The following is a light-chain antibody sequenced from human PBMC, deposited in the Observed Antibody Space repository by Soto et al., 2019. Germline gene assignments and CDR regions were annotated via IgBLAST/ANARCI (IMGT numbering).Light chain of an antibody. Sequence: EIVMTQSPATLSVSPGERATLSCRASQSISSNLAWYQQKPGQPPRLLIYGASTRATGFPARFSGSGSGTEFTLTISSLQSEDFAFYYCQQYNNWPQTFGPGTKVDIK. CDR1: QSISSN. V-gene: IGKV3-15*01. CDR2: GAS. J-gene: IGKJ3*01. CDR3: QQYNNWPQT.